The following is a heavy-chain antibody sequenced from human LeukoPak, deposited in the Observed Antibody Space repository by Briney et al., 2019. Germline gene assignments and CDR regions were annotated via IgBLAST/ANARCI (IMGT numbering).Heavy chain of an antibody. Sequence: SETLSLTCTISGGSICTYHWSWIRESPGKGLEWIGHIYYSGSTNYNPSLKSRVTISVNTSKNQFSLRLTSVTAADTAVYYCARIYNYGHAEFDYWGQGTLVTVSS. J-gene: IGHJ4*02. CDR3: ARIYNYGHAEFDY. CDR1: GGSICTYH. D-gene: IGHD5-24*01. V-gene: IGHV4-59*08. CDR2: IYYSGST.